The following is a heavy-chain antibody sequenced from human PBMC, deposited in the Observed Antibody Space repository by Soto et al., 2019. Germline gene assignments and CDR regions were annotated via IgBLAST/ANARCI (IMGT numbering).Heavy chain of an antibody. CDR1: GFTFISCA. Sequence: GGSLRLFCAASGFTFISCAMNWVRQAPGKGLEWVSTISGSGESTYYADSVKGRFTISRDNSKSTLYLQMNSLRAEDTAVYYCAKDRWNYDYFDFWGQGTLVTVSS. V-gene: IGHV3-23*01. CDR2: ISGSGEST. D-gene: IGHD1-7*01. CDR3: AKDRWNYDYFDF. J-gene: IGHJ4*02.